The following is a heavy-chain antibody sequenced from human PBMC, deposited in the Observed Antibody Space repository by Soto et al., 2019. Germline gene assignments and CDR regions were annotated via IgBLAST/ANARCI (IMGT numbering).Heavy chain of an antibody. CDR2: IYYSGST. CDR3: ATACNGVCYIPFDP. D-gene: IGHD2-8*01. CDR1: GGSISSYY. J-gene: IGHJ5*02. V-gene: IGHV4-59*01. Sequence: SETLSLTCTVSGGSISSYYWSWIRQPPGKGLEWIGYIYYSGSTNYNPSLKSRVTISVDTSKNQFSLKLSSVTAADTAVYYCATACNGVCYIPFDPWGQGTLVTVSS.